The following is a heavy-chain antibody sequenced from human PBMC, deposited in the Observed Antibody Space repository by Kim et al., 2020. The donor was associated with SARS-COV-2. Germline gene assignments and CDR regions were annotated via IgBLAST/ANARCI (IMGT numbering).Heavy chain of an antibody. CDR3: AREGGSGSYNYYYYGMDV. CDR1: GFTFSSYE. V-gene: IGHV3-48*03. CDR2: ISSSGSTI. D-gene: IGHD3-10*01. Sequence: GGSLRLSCAASGFTFSSYEMNWVRQAPGKGLEWVSYISSSGSTIYYADSVKGRFTISRDNAKNSLYLQMNSLRAEDTAVYYCAREGGSGSYNYYYYGMDVWGQGTTVTVSS. J-gene: IGHJ6*02.